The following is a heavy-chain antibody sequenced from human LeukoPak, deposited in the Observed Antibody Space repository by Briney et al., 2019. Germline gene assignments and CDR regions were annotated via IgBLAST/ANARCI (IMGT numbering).Heavy chain of an antibody. CDR3: AKATGYSSGWYDSFDY. D-gene: IGHD6-19*01. V-gene: IGHV3-23*01. Sequence: PGGSLRLSCAASGFTFSSYAMSCVRQAPGKGLEWVSAISGSGGSTYYADSVKGRFTISRDNSKNTLYLQMNSLRAEDTAVYYCAKATGYSSGWYDSFDYWGQGTLVTVSS. J-gene: IGHJ4*02. CDR1: GFTFSSYA. CDR2: ISGSGGST.